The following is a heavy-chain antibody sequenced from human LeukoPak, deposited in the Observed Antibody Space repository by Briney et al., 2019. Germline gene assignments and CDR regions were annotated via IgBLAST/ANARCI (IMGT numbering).Heavy chain of an antibody. CDR3: AREGCGGDCYGGYMDV. CDR1: GGTFSSYA. D-gene: IGHD2-21*01. Sequence: ASVKVSCKASGGTFSSYAISWVRQAPGQGLEWMGIINPSGGSTSYAQKFQGRVTMTRDTSTSTVYMELSSLRSEDTAVYYCAREGCGGDCYGGYMDVWGKGTTVTVSS. CDR2: INPSGGST. J-gene: IGHJ6*03. V-gene: IGHV1-46*01.